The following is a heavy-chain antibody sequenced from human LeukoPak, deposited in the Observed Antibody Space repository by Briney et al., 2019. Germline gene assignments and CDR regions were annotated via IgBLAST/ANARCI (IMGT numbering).Heavy chain of an antibody. CDR2: IYPGDSNT. CDR1: RYSFTSYW. J-gene: IGHJ4*02. CDR3: ARHLVRDYYDSSGYYPYYFDY. Sequence: ESLKISCKGSRYSFTSYWIGGVRQMPGKGLEWMGIIYPGDSNTSYSPSFQGQVTITDDKSLSTAYLEWSSLKASDTAMYYCARHLVRDYYDSSGYYPYYFDYWGQRTLVTVSS. V-gene: IGHV5-51*01. D-gene: IGHD3-22*01.